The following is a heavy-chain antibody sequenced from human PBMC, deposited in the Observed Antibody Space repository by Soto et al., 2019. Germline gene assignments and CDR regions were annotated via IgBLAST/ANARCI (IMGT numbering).Heavy chain of an antibody. V-gene: IGHV1-18*01. CDR3: ARDPGFGFGYSYAFAMDV. D-gene: IGHD5-18*01. J-gene: IGHJ6*02. CDR2: ISGYNGNT. Sequence: ASVKVSCKASGYTFSNYGISWVRQGPGQGLEWMGWISGYNGNTHYEEKVQDRIKMTTDTSTSTTYLELRSLRSDDTAVYFCARDPGFGFGYSYAFAMDVWGQGTTVTVS. CDR1: GYTFSNYG.